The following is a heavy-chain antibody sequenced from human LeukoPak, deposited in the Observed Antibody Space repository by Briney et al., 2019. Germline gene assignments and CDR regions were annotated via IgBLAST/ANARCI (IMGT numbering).Heavy chain of an antibody. J-gene: IGHJ4*02. D-gene: IGHD2-15*01. CDR3: ARDRGPYCSGGSCFRSFDY. CDR2: ISSSSSYI. V-gene: IGHV3-21*01. CDR1: GFTFSSYS. Sequence: GGSLRLSCAASGFTFSSYSMNWVRQAPGKGLEWVSSISSSSSYIYYADSVKGRFTISRDNAKNSLYLQMNSLRAEDTAVYYCARDRGPYCSGGSCFRSFDYWGQGTLVTVSS.